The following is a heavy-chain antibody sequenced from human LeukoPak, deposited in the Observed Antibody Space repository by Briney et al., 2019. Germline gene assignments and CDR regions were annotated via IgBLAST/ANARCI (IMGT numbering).Heavy chain of an antibody. V-gene: IGHV5-51*01. D-gene: IGHD2-15*01. Sequence: GESLKISCKGSGYSFTSYWIGWVRQMPGKGLEWMGIIYPGDSDTRYSPSFQGQVTISADKSISTAYLQWSSLKASDTAMYYCARLRRVLYRWDAFDIWGQGTMVTVSS. CDR1: GYSFTSYW. J-gene: IGHJ3*02. CDR2: IYPGDSDT. CDR3: ARLRRVLYRWDAFDI.